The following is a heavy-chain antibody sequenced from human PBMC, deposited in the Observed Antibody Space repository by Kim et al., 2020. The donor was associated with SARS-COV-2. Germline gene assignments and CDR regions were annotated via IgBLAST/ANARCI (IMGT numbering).Heavy chain of an antibody. CDR3: ARGLTAAGANNFDY. Sequence: NPSLESPVTMSVDTSKTQFSLELTSVTAADTAVYYCARGLTAAGANNFDYWGQGTLVTVSS. V-gene: IGHV4-4*07. D-gene: IGHD6-13*01. J-gene: IGHJ4*02.